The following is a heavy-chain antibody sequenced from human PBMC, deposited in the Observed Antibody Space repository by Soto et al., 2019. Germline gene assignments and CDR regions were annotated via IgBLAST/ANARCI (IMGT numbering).Heavy chain of an antibody. CDR1: GYTFTAYY. Sequence: QVQLVQSGAEVKEPGASVRVSCKASGYTFTAYYMHWVRQAPGQGLEWMGWINPRNGATNYAQKYQGRVTMTRDTSISTAYMELSSLRSEDAAVYYCARRPPPGLYYYAMDVWGRGTTVIVSS. V-gene: IGHV1-2*02. CDR3: ARRPPPGLYYYAMDV. CDR2: INPRNGAT. J-gene: IGHJ6*02.